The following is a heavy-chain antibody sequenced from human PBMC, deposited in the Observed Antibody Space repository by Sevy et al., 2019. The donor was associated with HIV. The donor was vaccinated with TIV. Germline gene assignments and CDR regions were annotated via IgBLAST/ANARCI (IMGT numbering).Heavy chain of an antibody. D-gene: IGHD3-3*02. CDR1: GYSFTNYG. CDR2: TSGYNGYT. CDR3: AKEGKNIRSWFDP. Sequence: ASVKVSCKASGYSFTNYGIGWVRQAPGQGLEWMGWTSGYNGYTNYAQNLQGRVTMTTDTSTSTAYMELRSLRSDDTAIYYCAKEGKNIRSWFDPWGQGTLVTVSS. V-gene: IGHV1-18*01. J-gene: IGHJ5*02.